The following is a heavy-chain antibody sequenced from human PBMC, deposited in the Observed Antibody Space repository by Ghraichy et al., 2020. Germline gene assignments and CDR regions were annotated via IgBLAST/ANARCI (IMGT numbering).Heavy chain of an antibody. D-gene: IGHD4-23*01. CDR1: GFTFSRYW. CDR3: ARDSPSLYGGNLDY. CDR2: VNSDGSST. Sequence: GGSLRLSCAASGFTFSRYWMHWVRQAPGKGLVWVSRVNSDGSSTTYADSVKGRFTISRDNAKNTLYLQMNSLRAEDTAVYYCARDSPSLYGGNLDYWGQGTLVTVSS. V-gene: IGHV3-74*01. J-gene: IGHJ4*02.